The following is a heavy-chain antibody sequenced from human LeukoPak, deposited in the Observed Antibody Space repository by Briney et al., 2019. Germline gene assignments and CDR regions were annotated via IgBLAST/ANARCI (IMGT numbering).Heavy chain of an antibody. CDR1: GYTFTGYY. Sequence: ASVKVSCKASGYTFTGYYMHWVRQAPGQGLEWMGWINPNSGGTNYAQKFQGRVTMTRDTSISTAYMELSRLRSDDTAVYYCARGGRYYDSSGYCSFDYWGQGTMVTVSS. CDR2: INPNSGGT. V-gene: IGHV1-2*02. D-gene: IGHD3-22*01. CDR3: ARGGRYYDSSGYCSFDY. J-gene: IGHJ4*02.